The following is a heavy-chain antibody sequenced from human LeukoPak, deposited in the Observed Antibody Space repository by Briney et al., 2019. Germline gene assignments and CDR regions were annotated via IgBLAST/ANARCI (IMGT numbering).Heavy chain of an antibody. CDR2: LYDHGAT. Sequence: GGSLRLSCEVSGFTVSSNYVTWVRQAPGKGLEWVSVLYDHGATFYPDSVKGRFTISRDNSKNTLYLHMNSLRAEDTAVYYCARGPYRDDYNLGAFDIWGQGTMVTVSS. J-gene: IGHJ3*02. D-gene: IGHD5-24*01. CDR1: GFTVSSNY. CDR3: ARGPYRDDYNLGAFDI. V-gene: IGHV3-66*01.